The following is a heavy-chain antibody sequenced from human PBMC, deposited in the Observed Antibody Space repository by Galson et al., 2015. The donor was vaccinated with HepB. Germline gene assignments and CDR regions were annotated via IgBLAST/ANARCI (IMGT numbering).Heavy chain of an antibody. CDR1: GFTFSSYA. V-gene: IGHV3-30-3*01. D-gene: IGHD3-3*01. J-gene: IGHJ1*01. Sequence: SLRLSCAASGFTFSSYAMHWVRQAPGKGLEWVAVISYDGSNKYYADSVKGRFTISRDNSKNTLYLQMNSLRAEDTAVYYCARDRYLVAILRFYFQHWGQGTLVTVSS. CDR3: ARDRYLVAILRFYFQH. CDR2: ISYDGSNK.